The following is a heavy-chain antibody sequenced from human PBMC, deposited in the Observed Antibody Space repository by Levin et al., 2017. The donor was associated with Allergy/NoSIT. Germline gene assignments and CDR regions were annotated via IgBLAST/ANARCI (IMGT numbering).Heavy chain of an antibody. D-gene: IGHD2-2*01. CDR3: SRDVTGQLGRAWGWYFDL. CDR1: GYTFTNFY. Sequence: ASVKVSCKASGYTFTNFYLHWVRQAPGQGLEWLGVINPSGGATGYAQKFQGRVTLTRDTSANTVYMELSSLRSEDTAVYYCSRDVTGQLGRAWGWYFDLWGRGTLVTVSS. V-gene: IGHV1-46*01. J-gene: IGHJ2*01. CDR2: INPSGGAT.